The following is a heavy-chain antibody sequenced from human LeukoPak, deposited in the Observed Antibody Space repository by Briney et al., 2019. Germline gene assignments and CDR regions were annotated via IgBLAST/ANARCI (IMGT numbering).Heavy chain of an antibody. CDR3: ARVVGASHHTVDY. CDR2: IYSGDRT. CDR1: GFTVSAYS. D-gene: IGHD1-26*01. V-gene: IGHV3-53*01. J-gene: IGHJ4*02. Sequence: GGSLRLSCAASGFTVSAYSMGWVRQAPGKGLEWLSLIYSGDRTYHADSVKGCFTVSRDDSENTLSLQMNSLRVEDTALYFCARVVGASHHTVDYWGQGALVTVSS.